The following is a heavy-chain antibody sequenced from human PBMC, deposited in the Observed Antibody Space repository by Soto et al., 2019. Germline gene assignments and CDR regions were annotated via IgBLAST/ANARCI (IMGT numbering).Heavy chain of an antibody. V-gene: IGHV4-59*01. D-gene: IGHD4-17*01. CDR2: IYYSGST. Sequence: SETLCLTWTVSGGSISSYDWSWIRQPPGKGLEWIGYIYYSGSTNYNPSLKSRVTISVDTSKNQFSLKLSSVTAADTAVYYCASGLDYGDYIHGMDVWGQGTTVTVSS. J-gene: IGHJ6*02. CDR1: GGSISSYD. CDR3: ASGLDYGDYIHGMDV.